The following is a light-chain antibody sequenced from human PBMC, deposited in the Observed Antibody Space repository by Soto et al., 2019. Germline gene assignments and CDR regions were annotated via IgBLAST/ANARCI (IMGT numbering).Light chain of an antibody. J-gene: IGKJ4*02. CDR1: QSVSSY. CDR3: QQRSNGPG. CDR2: DAS. Sequence: EIVLTQSPATLSLSPGERATLSCRASQSVSSYLAWYQQKPGQAPRLLIYDASNRATGIPARFSGSGSGTDLTLTIGSLEAEEFAVYCCQQRSNGPGFGGGTQVEIK. V-gene: IGKV3-11*01.